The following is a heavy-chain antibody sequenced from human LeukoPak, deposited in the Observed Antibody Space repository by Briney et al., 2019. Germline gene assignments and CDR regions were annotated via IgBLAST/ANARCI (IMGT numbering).Heavy chain of an antibody. V-gene: IGHV3-7*01. J-gene: IGHJ4*02. CDR3: AQLADYAFDY. CDR1: GFTFSSYW. Sequence: GGTLRLSCAASGFTFSSYWMSWVRQAPGKGLEWVANIKQDGSEKYYVDSVRGRFTISRDNAKNSLYLQMNSLRAEDTAVYYCAQLADYAFDYWGQGTLVTVSS. D-gene: IGHD4-17*01. CDR2: IKQDGSEK.